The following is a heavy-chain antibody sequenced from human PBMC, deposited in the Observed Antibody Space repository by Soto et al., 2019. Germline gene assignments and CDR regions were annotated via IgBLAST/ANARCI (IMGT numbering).Heavy chain of an antibody. V-gene: IGHV4-4*02. Sequence: KTSEALSLTCAVSGGSISSSNWWSWVRQPPGKGLEGIGEVYHSGSTNYNPSLKSRVTISVDKSKSQFSLKLSSVTAADTAVYYCARDRGSGWYGGFDYWGQGTLVTVS. CDR1: GGSISSSNW. CDR2: VYHSGST. CDR3: ARDRGSGWYGGFDY. J-gene: IGHJ4*02. D-gene: IGHD6-19*01.